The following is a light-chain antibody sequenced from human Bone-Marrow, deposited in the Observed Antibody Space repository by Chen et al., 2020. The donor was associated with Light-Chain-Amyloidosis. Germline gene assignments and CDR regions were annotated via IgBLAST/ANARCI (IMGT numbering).Light chain of an antibody. CDR1: SGDVANSNY. Sequence: QSALNQPASGSGSPGQSTTTSCTGTSGDVANSNYASWYQQHPGTAPKVMSYAVSNRPSGVSIRFSGSKSGNTASLTISGLQAEDEADYYCSSFTSSSSYVFGPGTKVTVL. CDR2: AVS. V-gene: IGLV2-14*01. J-gene: IGLJ1*01. CDR3: SSFTSSSSYV.